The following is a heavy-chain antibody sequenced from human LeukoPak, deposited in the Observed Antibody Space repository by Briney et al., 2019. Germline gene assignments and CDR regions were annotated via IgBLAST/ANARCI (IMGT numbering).Heavy chain of an antibody. Sequence: GGSLRLSCAASRFTFSSTWMSWFRQAPGKGLQLLATIDQDGSEKYYVDSVKGRFTISRDNAKNPLYLQMNSLRAEDTAVYFCARDRNADFWSGYYTNYFDYWGQGTLVTASS. CDR2: IDQDGSEK. CDR1: RFTFSSTW. V-gene: IGHV3-7*01. J-gene: IGHJ4*02. CDR3: ARDRNADFWSGYYTNYFDY. D-gene: IGHD3-3*01.